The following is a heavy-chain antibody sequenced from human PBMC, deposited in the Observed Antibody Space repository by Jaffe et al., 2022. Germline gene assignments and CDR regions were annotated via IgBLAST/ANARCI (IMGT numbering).Heavy chain of an antibody. Sequence: QVQLVESGGGVVQPGGSLRLSCAASGFTFSSYGMHWVRQAPGKGLEWVAFIRYDGSNKYYADSVKGRFTISRDNSKNTLYLQMNSLRAEDTAVYYCAKEEYSSGWYESFAFDIWGQGTMVTVSS. J-gene: IGHJ3*02. CDR3: AKEEYSSGWYESFAFDI. CDR1: GFTFSSYG. CDR2: IRYDGSNK. V-gene: IGHV3-30*02. D-gene: IGHD6-19*01.